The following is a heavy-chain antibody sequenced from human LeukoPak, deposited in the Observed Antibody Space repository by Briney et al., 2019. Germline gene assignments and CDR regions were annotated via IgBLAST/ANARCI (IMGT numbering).Heavy chain of an antibody. CDR3: TTGYGHSDFDF. Sequence: GGSLRLSCAASRFTFTSARMGWVRQAPGKGLEWVGLIKRKIDGGTTHFAAPVKGTFTISTNDSKHTLYLHMNSLKSEDTAVYYCTTGYGHSDFDFWGQGTLVTVSS. J-gene: IGHJ4*02. D-gene: IGHD3-3*02. CDR1: RFTFTSAR. V-gene: IGHV3-15*01. CDR2: IKRKIDGGTT.